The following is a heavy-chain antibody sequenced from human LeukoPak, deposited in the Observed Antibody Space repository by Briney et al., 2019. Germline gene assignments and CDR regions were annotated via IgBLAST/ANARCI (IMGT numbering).Heavy chain of an antibody. D-gene: IGHD3-9*01. V-gene: IGHV4-30-4*01. Sequence: PSQTLSLTCTVSGGSISSGDYYWSWIRQPPGKGLEWIGYIYYSGSTNYNPSLKSRVTISVDTSKNQFSLKLSSVTAADTAVSYCARGDRDILTGYSRGAFDIWGQGTMVTVSS. CDR2: IYYSGST. J-gene: IGHJ3*02. CDR3: ARGDRDILTGYSRGAFDI. CDR1: GGSISSGDYY.